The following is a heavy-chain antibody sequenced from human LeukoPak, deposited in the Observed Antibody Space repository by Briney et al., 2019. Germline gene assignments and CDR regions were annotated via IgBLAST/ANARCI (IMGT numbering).Heavy chain of an antibody. J-gene: IGHJ4*02. CDR1: GFTFSSYG. D-gene: IGHD2-2*02. CDR2: IWYDGSNK. Sequence: GRSLRLSCAASGFTFSSYGMHWVRQAPGKGLEWVAVIWYDGSNKYYADSVKGRFIISRDNSKNTLYLQMNSLRAEDTAVYYCAKEKYQLLYQYYFDYWGQGTLVTVSS. CDR3: AKEKYQLLYQYYFDY. V-gene: IGHV3-33*06.